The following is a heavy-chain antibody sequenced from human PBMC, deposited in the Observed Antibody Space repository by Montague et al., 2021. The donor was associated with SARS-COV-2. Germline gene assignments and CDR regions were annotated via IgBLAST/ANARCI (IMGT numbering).Heavy chain of an antibody. CDR3: AREGFSSGYYET. D-gene: IGHD3-22*01. V-gene: IGHV4-39*02. Sequence: SETLSLTCSVPGGSISSSTYYWGWLPQPKGMGLEWIVRNYYSGSNYYTPNIKSRVATSVDTSKNQLSLIPRSTTDADTAVFYCAREGFSSGYYETWGQGTLVTVSS. J-gene: IGHJ5*02. CDR2: NYYSGSN. CDR1: GGSISSSTYY.